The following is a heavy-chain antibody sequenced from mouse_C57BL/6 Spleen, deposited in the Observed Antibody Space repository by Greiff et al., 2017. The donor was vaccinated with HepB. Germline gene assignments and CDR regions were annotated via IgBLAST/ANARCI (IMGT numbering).Heavy chain of an antibody. CDR2: IYPRSGNT. CDR3: ARKGGNYRYWYFDV. CDR1: GYTFTSYG. J-gene: IGHJ1*03. Sequence: VQLQQSGAELARPGASVKLSCKASGYTFTSYGISWVKQRTGQGLEWVGEIYPRSGNTYYNEKFKGKATLTADKSSSTAYMELRSLTSEDSAVYFCARKGGNYRYWYFDVWGTGTTVTVSS. V-gene: IGHV1-81*01. D-gene: IGHD2-1*01.